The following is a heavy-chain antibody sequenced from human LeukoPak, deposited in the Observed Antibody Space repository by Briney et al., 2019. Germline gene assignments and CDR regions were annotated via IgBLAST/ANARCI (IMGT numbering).Heavy chain of an antibody. Sequence: GGSLRLSCAASGFTFSSYSMNWVRQGPGKDLEWVSSISSSSSFIYYADSVKGRFNISRDNAKNSLYLQMNSLKAEDTAVYYCARSIPPHKCFDPWGQGTLVTVSS. J-gene: IGHJ5*02. CDR1: GFTFSSYS. CDR2: ISSSSSFI. CDR3: ARSIPPHKCFDP. V-gene: IGHV3-21*01. D-gene: IGHD3-3*02.